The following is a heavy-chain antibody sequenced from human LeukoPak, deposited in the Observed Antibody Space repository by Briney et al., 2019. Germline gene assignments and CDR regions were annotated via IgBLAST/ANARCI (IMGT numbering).Heavy chain of an antibody. V-gene: IGHV3-74*01. CDR1: GFTFGTYW. CDR2: INSDGGTT. J-gene: IGHJ4*02. CDR3: ASYLYYYDSSGYYYVNY. D-gene: IGHD3-22*01. Sequence: GGSLRLSCGASGFTFGTYWMHWVRQAPGKGLVWVSGINSDGGTTTYADSVKGRFTISRDNAKNTLYLQMNSLRAEDTAVYYCASYLYYYDSSGYYYVNYWGQGTLVTVSS.